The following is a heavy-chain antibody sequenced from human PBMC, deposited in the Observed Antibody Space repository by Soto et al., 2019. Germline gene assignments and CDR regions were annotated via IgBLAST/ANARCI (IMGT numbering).Heavy chain of an antibody. V-gene: IGHV5-10-1*01. J-gene: IGHJ6*02. CDR1: GYSFTSYW. CDR3: ARLSRSYDILTGPYYYYYGMDV. CDR2: IDPSDSYT. D-gene: IGHD3-9*01. Sequence: GESLKISCKGSGYSFTSYWISWVRQMPGKGLEWMGRIDPSDSYTNYSPSFQGHVTISADKSISTAYLQWSSLKASDTAMYYCARLSRSYDILTGPYYYYYGMDVWGQGTTVTVSS.